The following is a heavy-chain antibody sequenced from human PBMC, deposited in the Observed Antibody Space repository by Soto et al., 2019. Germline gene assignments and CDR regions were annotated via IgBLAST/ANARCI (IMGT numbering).Heavy chain of an antibody. V-gene: IGHV1-18*04. CDR3: ARKSSSSSWFDP. J-gene: IGHJ5*02. Sequence: ASVKVSCKXSGYTFFTYGITWVRQAPGQGLERMGWISTYDGNTDYAQQLQRRVTMTTDTSTRTAYMELRSLRSDDTAVYYCARKSSSSSWFDPWGQGTLVTVSS. D-gene: IGHD6-6*01. CDR2: ISTYDGNT. CDR1: GYTFFTYG.